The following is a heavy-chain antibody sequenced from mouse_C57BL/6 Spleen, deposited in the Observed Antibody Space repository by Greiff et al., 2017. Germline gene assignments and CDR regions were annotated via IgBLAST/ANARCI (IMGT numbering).Heavy chain of an antibody. V-gene: IGHV5-4*01. CDR2: ISDGGSYT. CDR1: GFTFSSYA. CDR3: ARDDGYYVRDYAMDY. D-gene: IGHD2-3*01. J-gene: IGHJ4*01. Sequence: EVQRVESGGGLVKPGGSLKLSCAASGFTFSSYAMSWVRQTPEKRLEWVATISDGGSYTYYPDNVKGRFTISRDNAKNNLYLQMSHLKSEDTAMYYCARDDGYYVRDYAMDYWGQGTSVTVSS.